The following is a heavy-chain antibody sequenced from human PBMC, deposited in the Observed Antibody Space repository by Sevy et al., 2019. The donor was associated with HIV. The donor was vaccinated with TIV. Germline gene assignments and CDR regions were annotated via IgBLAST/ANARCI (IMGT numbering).Heavy chain of an antibody. CDR1: GGSISSYY. J-gene: IGHJ6*02. CDR3: ARAGGSTDWGIDV. Sequence: SETLSLTCTVSGGSISSYYWKWIRQPPGKGLEWIGYMDYSGSSSYNPSLKGRVSISLDTSKNQFSLKLTSVTAADTAVYYCARAGGSTDWGIDVGGQGTTVTVS. CDR2: MDYSGSS. V-gene: IGHV4-59*01. D-gene: IGHD2-2*01.